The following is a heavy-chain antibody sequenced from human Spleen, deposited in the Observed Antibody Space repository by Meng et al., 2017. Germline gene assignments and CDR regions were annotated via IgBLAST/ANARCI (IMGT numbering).Heavy chain of an antibody. J-gene: IGHJ4*02. CDR3: ASYYYDSSGYYYVSSPFDY. D-gene: IGHD3-22*01. CDR2: INAVFGTT. V-gene: IGHV1-69*13. Sequence: SVKVSCKALGGIFSNYVIGWVRQAPGQGLEWMGGINAVFGTTNYAQKFQDRVTITADESTSTAYMELSSLRSEDTAVYYCASYYYDSSGYYYVSSPFDYWGQGTLVTVSS. CDR1: GGIFSNYV.